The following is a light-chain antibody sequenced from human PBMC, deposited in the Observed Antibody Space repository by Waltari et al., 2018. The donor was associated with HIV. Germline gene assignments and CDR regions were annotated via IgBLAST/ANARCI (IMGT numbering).Light chain of an antibody. Sequence: QSALTQPASVSGSPGQSITISCTGASSDVGYYNYVSWYQQHPGKVHKLRMYDVRKRPSGVSNRFRGSKSGNTASLTISGLQAEDEADYYCSSYTGSNTLGVFGTGTRVTVL. CDR2: DVR. CDR3: SSYTGSNTLGV. CDR1: SSDVGYYNY. V-gene: IGLV2-14*03. J-gene: IGLJ1*01.